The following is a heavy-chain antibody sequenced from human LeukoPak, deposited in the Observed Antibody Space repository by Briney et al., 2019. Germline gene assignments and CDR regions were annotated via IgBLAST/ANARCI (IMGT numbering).Heavy chain of an antibody. D-gene: IGHD3-3*01. Sequence: GGSLRLSCAASGFTFSSYWMSWVRQAPGKGLEWVANIKQDGSEKYYVDSVKGRFTISRDNSKNTLFLQMNSLRAEDTAVYSCAKDQPITIFGVATYYFDYWGQGTLVTVSS. CDR2: IKQDGSEK. CDR3: AKDQPITIFGVATYYFDY. CDR1: GFTFSSYW. V-gene: IGHV3-7*03. J-gene: IGHJ4*02.